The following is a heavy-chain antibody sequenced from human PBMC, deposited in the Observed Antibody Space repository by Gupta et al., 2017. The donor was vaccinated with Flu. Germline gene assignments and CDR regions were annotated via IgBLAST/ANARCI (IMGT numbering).Heavy chain of an antibody. CDR2: IWYDGSKK. Sequence: QVQVMESGGGVVQPGGSLRLSCTASGFTFTSLGFHWVRQAPGKGLEWVSVIWYDGSKKFYADSVKGRFTISRDDSRNMVYLQMNSLRPDDTAKYYCASTGSRDYWGQGTLVTVSS. CDR3: ASTGSRDY. CDR1: GFTFTSLG. J-gene: IGHJ4*02. V-gene: IGHV3-33*01. D-gene: IGHD2-8*02.